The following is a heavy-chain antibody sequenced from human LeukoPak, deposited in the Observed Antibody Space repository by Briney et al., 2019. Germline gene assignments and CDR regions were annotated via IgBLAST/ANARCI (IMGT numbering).Heavy chain of an antibody. CDR2: ISDGST. J-gene: IGHJ4*02. CDR3: AKWGLDCSVAGCLYYFDY. Sequence: PGGSLRLSCAASGFTFRSYAMSWVRQAPGKGREWVSGISDGSTYYTDSIQGRFTISRDNSKNSMYLQMNNLRAEDTAVYYCAKWGLDCSVAGCLYYFDYWGQGTLVTVSS. V-gene: IGHV3-23*01. D-gene: IGHD2-15*01. CDR1: GFTFRSYA.